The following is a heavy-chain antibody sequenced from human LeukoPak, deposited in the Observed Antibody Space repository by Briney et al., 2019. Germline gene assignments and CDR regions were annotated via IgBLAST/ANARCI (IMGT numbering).Heavy chain of an antibody. CDR1: GYTFTVYY. CDR2: INPNSGGT. D-gene: IGHD4-17*01. J-gene: IGHJ4*02. Sequence: ASVTVSSKASGYTFTVYYMHWVRQAPGQGREWMGWINPNSGGTNYAQKFQGRVTMTRDTSISTAYMELSRLRSDDTAVYYCARGLMTTVTTLGYWGQGTLVTVSS. CDR3: ARGLMTTVTTLGY. V-gene: IGHV1-2*02.